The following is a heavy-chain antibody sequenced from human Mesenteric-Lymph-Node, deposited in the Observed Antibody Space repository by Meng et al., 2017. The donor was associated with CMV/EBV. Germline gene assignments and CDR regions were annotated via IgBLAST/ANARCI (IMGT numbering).Heavy chain of an antibody. D-gene: IGHD6-19*01. J-gene: IGHJ4*02. V-gene: IGHV1-46*01. Sequence: CTASGYTFTSLFIQWVRQAPGQGLECMGIINPGNGNTNYAQKFQGRVTMTRDTSTSTVYMELNSLKSEDTGVYFCARVRTDSSGWCDYWGQGTLVTVSS. CDR3: ARVRTDSSGWCDY. CDR1: GYTFTSLF. CDR2: INPGNGNT.